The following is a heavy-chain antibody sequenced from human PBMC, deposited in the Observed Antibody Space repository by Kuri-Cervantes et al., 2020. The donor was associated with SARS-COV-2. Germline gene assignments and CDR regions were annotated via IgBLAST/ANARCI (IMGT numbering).Heavy chain of an antibody. CDR2: IYWDDGK. V-gene: IGHV2-5*05. CDR3: AHGYYDILTGYYTAFDI. D-gene: IGHD3-9*01. CDR1: GFSLSTSGVG. Sequence: SGPTLVKPTQTLTLTCTFSGFSLSTSGVGVGWIRQPPGKALEWLALIYWDDGKRYGPSLKSRLTITKDTSKNQVVLTMTNMDPVDTATYYCAHGYYDILTGYYTAFDIWGQGTMVTVSS. J-gene: IGHJ3*02.